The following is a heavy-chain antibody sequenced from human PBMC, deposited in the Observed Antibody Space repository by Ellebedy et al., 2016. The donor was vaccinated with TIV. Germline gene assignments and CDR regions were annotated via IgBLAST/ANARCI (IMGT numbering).Heavy chain of an antibody. CDR2: IYYSGST. V-gene: IGHV4-59*12. J-gene: IGHJ5*02. CDR3: ASHIVVVPANQGYWFDP. CDR1: GGSISSYY. D-gene: IGHD2-2*01. Sequence: SETLSLTCTVSGGSISSYYWSWIRQPPGKGLEWIGYIYYSGSTNYNPSLKSRVTISVDTSKNQFSLKLSSVTAADTAVYYFASHIVVVPANQGYWFDPWGQGTLVTVSS.